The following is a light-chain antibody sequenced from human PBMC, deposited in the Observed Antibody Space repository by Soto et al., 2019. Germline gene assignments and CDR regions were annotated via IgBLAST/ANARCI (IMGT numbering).Light chain of an antibody. V-gene: IGKV3-11*01. CDR2: DAS. Sequence: ENVLTQSPGTLSLSPGERATLSCRASQSVGTYLAWYQQKPGQAPRLLMFDASKRATGTPARFSGSGSGTDFTLTISSLETEDLAVYYCQHRSNWPSWTFGEGTKVDIK. J-gene: IGKJ1*01. CDR1: QSVGTY. CDR3: QHRSNWPSWT.